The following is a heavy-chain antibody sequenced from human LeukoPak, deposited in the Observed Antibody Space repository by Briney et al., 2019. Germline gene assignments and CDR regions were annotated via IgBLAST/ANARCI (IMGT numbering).Heavy chain of an antibody. D-gene: IGHD2-15*01. CDR2: INSDGSSS. CDR1: GFTFSNYW. V-gene: IGHV3-74*01. J-gene: IGHJ4*02. Sequence: GGSLRLSCAASGFTFSNYWMHWVRQVPGKGLVWVSHINSDGSSSTYADSVKGRFTISRDNAKNTLYLQMNSLRAEDTAVYYCARDLTYCSGGSCHPSPIDFWGQGTLVTVSS. CDR3: ARDLTYCSGGSCHPSPIDF.